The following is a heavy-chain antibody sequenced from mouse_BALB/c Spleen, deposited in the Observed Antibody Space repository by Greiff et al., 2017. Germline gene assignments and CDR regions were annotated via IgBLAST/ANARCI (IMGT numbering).Heavy chain of an antibody. J-gene: IGHJ2*01. V-gene: IGHV14-3*02. Sequence: VQLKQSGAELVKPGASVKLSCTASGFNIKDTYMHWVKQRPEQGLEWIGRIDPANGNTKYDPKFQGKATITADTSSNTAYLQLSSLTSEDTAVYYCAREDRYDEYYFDYWGQGTTLTVSS. D-gene: IGHD2-14*01. CDR3: AREDRYDEYYFDY. CDR1: GFNIKDTY. CDR2: IDPANGNT.